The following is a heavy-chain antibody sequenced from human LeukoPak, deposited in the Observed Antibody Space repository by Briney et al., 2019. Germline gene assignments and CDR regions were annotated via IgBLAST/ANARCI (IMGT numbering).Heavy chain of an antibody. D-gene: IGHD3-22*01. V-gene: IGHV4-59*11. J-gene: IGHJ4*02. Sequence: SETLSLTXTVSGASISSPYWSWIRQSPGKGLEWIGYIYHTGSTKYNPSLESRVTISVDTSKNQFSLKLTSVTAADTAVYYCARGYFDSRGYSNAFDYWGQGALVTVSS. CDR3: ARGYFDSRGYSNAFDY. CDR1: GASISSPY. CDR2: IYHTGST.